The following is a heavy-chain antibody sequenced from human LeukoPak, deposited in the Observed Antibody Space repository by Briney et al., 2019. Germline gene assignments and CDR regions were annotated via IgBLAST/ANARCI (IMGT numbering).Heavy chain of an antibody. J-gene: IGHJ6*03. CDR1: GGSFSGYY. CDR3: ARGRSSGYPYYYYYMDV. V-gene: IGHV4-34*01. D-gene: IGHD3-22*01. CDR2: TNHSGST. Sequence: SETLSLTCAVYGGSFSGYYWSWIRQPPGKGLEWTGETNHSGSTNYNPSLESRVTTSVDTSKNQFSLKVSSVTAADTAVYYCARGRSSGYPYYYYYMDVWGKGTTVTVSS.